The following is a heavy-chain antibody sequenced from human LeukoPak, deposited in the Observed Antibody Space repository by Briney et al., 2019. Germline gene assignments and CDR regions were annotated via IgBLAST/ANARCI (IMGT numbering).Heavy chain of an antibody. CDR3: ARTSNYYYYYMDV. V-gene: IGHV4-38-2*02. CDR1: GYSISSGYY. Sequence: SETLSLTCTVSGYSISSGYYWGWIRQPPGKGLEWIGEINHSGSTNYNPSLKSRVTISVDTSKNQFSLKLSSVTAADTAVYYCARTSNYYYYYMDVWGKGTTVTVSS. J-gene: IGHJ6*03. CDR2: INHSGST.